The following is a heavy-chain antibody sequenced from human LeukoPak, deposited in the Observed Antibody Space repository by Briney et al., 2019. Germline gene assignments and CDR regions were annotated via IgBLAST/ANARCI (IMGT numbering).Heavy chain of an antibody. CDR2: IYWDDDK. CDR1: GFSLSTSGVG. J-gene: IGHJ4*02. V-gene: IGHV2-5*02. D-gene: IGHD3-9*01. CDR3: ARAYDILTGYSPFDY. Sequence: SGPTLVNPTQTLTLNCTFSGFSLSTSGVGVGWIRQPPGKALEWLALIYWDDDKRYSPSLKSRLTITKDTSKNQVVLTMTTMDPVDTATYYCARAYDILTGYSPFDYWGQGTLVTVSS.